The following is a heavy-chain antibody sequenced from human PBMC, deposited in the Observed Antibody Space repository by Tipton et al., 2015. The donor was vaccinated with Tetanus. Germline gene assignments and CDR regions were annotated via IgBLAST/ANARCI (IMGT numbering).Heavy chain of an antibody. Sequence: TLSLTCTVSGGSISSGGYYWSWVRQHPGKGLEWIGYIYYSGSTYYNPSLKSRVTISVDTSKNQFSLKLSSVTAADTAVYYCARVIRPAPMIVVVNTVDTQGWFDPWGQGTLVTVSS. CDR2: IYYSGST. V-gene: IGHV4-31*03. J-gene: IGHJ5*02. D-gene: IGHD3-22*01. CDR3: ARVIRPAPMIVVVNTVDTQGWFDP. CDR1: GGSISSGGYY.